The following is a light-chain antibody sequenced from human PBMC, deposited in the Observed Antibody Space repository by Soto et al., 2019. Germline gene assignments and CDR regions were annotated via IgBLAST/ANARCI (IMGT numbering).Light chain of an antibody. Sequence: SVLTQPPSASGTPGQRVTISCSGSSSNIGSNTVNWYQQLPGTAPKLLIYSNNQRPSGVPDRFSGSKSGTSASLAISGLQSEDEADYYCAAWDDSPVFGGGTKLTVL. J-gene: IGLJ2*01. CDR2: SNN. CDR1: SSNIGSNT. CDR3: AAWDDSPV. V-gene: IGLV1-44*01.